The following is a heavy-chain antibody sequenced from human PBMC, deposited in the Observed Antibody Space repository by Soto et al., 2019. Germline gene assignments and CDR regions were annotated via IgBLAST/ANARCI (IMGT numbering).Heavy chain of an antibody. D-gene: IGHD4-17*01. CDR2: IGSNGAST. J-gene: IGHJ4*02. Sequence: GGSLRLSCAASGFTFSSYGLSWVRQAPGKGLEWVSAIGSNGASTYYADSVKGRFTISRDNSQNTLYLQMNSLRAEDTAVYYCAKIYGGNTDYWGQGTLVTVSS. V-gene: IGHV3-23*01. CDR3: AKIYGGNTDY. CDR1: GFTFSSYG.